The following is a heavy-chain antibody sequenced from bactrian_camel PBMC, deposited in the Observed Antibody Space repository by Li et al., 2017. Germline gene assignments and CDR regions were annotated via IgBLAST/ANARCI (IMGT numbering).Heavy chain of an antibody. Sequence: VQLVESGGDLVQPGGSLRLSCAASGFTFSNNWMHWVRQAPGKGLEWVSTVYTGDGKTYSADSVKGRFTISRDNTKNILYLQMNSLKTEDTAMYFCAQVRAPPPWNGYDDWGQGTQVTVS. CDR1: GFTFSNNW. CDR2: VYTGDGKT. J-gene: IGHJ4*01. CDR3: AQVRAPPPWNGYDD. V-gene: IGHV3S1*01.